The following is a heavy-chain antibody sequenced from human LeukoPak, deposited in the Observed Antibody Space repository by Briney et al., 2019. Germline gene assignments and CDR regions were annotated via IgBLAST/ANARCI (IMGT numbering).Heavy chain of an antibody. J-gene: IGHJ3*02. V-gene: IGHV3-49*03. CDR2: IRSKAYGGTT. Sequence: PGGSLRLSCTASGFTFGDYAMSWFRQAPGKGLEWVGFIRSKAYGGTTEYAASVKGRFTISRDDSKSIAYLQMNSLETEDTAVYYCTRDDGSSWRCAFDIWGQGTMVTVSS. CDR1: GFTFGDYA. D-gene: IGHD6-13*01. CDR3: TRDDGSSWRCAFDI.